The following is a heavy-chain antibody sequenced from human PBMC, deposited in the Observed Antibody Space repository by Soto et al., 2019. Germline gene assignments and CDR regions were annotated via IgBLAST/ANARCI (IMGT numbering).Heavy chain of an antibody. J-gene: IGHJ2*01. CDR3: AKGRSRWLKNTSWYFDI. D-gene: IGHD6-13*01. CDR2: IVVGSGNT. CDR1: GFTFTSSA. Sequence: SVKVSCKASGFTFTSSAVQWVRQARGQRLEWIGWIVVGSGNTNYAQKFQERVTITEDTSTNTAYMELSSLRSDDTAVYYCAKGRSRWLKNTSWYFDIWGRGALVTVSS. V-gene: IGHV1-58*01.